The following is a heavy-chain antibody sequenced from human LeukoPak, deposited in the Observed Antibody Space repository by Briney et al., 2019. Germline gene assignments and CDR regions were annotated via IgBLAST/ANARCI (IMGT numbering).Heavy chain of an antibody. V-gene: IGHV1-24*01. Sequence: ASVKVSCKVSGYTLTELSMHWVRQAPGKGLEWMGGFDPEDGETIYAQKFQGRVTMTEDTSTDTAYMELSSPRSEDTAVYYCATTTVVVPAAITGWFDPWGQGTLVTVSS. CDR3: ATTTVVVPAAITGWFDP. CDR1: GYTLTELS. D-gene: IGHD2-2*02. CDR2: FDPEDGET. J-gene: IGHJ5*02.